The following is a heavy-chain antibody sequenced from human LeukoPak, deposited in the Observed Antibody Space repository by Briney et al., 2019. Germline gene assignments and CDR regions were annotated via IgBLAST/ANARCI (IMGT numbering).Heavy chain of an antibody. J-gene: IGHJ4*02. V-gene: IGHV1-24*01. Sequence: ASVTVSCKVSGYTLTELSMHWVRQAPGKGLEWMGGFDPEDGETIYAQKFQGRVTMTEDTSTDTAYMELSSLRSDDTAVYYCTTGKIYCSTTSCSDDYWGQGTLVTVSS. CDR1: GYTLTELS. CDR2: FDPEDGET. D-gene: IGHD2-2*01. CDR3: TTGKIYCSTTSCSDDY.